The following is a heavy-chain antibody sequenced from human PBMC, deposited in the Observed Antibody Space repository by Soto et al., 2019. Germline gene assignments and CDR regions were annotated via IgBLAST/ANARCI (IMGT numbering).Heavy chain of an antibody. CDR2: IYSGGNT. CDR3: ARVPWVGDIGDY. J-gene: IGHJ4*02. Sequence: DVQLVESGGGLVLRGESLRLSCAASGFTVGSAYMSWVRQAPGKGLEWVAGIYSGGNTYYPDSVKGRFTISRDTSKNRLYLQMNSLRAQAAAIYYCARVPWVGDIGDYWGQGTLVTVSS. CDR1: GFTVGSAY. D-gene: IGHD4-17*01. V-gene: IGHV3-66*01.